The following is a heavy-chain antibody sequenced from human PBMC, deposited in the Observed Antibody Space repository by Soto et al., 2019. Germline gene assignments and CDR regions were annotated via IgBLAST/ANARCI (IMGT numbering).Heavy chain of an antibody. D-gene: IGHD6-19*01. V-gene: IGHV4-34*01. Sequence: SETLSLTCAVYGGSFSGYYWSWIRQPPGKGLEWIGEINHSGSTNYNPSLKSRVTISVETSKNQFSLKLSSVTAADTAVYYCARLKSGDSSGQGAFDIWGQGTMVTVSS. CDR2: INHSGST. J-gene: IGHJ3*02. CDR1: GGSFSGYY. CDR3: ARLKSGDSSGQGAFDI.